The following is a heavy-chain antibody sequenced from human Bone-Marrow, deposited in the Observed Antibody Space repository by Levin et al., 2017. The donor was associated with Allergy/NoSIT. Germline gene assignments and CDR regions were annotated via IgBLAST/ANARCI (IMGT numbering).Heavy chain of an antibody. CDR3: ARVVYNWNDYYYYYMDV. D-gene: IGHD1-20*01. Sequence: KISCKASGGTFSSYAISWVRQAPGQGLEWMGGIIPIFGTANYAQKFQGRVTITADKSTSTAYMELSSLRSEDTAVYYCARVVYNWNDYYYYYMDVWGKGTTVTVSS. CDR2: IIPIFGTA. V-gene: IGHV1-69*06. J-gene: IGHJ6*03. CDR1: GGTFSSYA.